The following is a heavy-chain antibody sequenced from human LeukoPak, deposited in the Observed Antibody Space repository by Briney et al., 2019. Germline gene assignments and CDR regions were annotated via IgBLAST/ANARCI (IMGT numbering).Heavy chain of an antibody. CDR1: GFTFSSYA. Sequence: GGSLRLSCAAPGFTFSSYAMSWVRQAPGKGLEWVSAISGSGGSTYYADSVKGRFTISRDNSKNTLYLQMNSLRAEDTAVYYCAKSRIGYYDSSGTLAFDYWGQGTLVTVSS. V-gene: IGHV3-23*01. J-gene: IGHJ4*02. CDR3: AKSRIGYYDSSGTLAFDY. D-gene: IGHD3-22*01. CDR2: ISGSGGST.